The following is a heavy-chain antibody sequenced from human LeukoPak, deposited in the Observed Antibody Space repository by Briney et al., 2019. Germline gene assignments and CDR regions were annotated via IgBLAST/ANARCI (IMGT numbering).Heavy chain of an antibody. Sequence: ASVKVSCKASGGTFSSYAISWVRQAPGQGLEWMGWISAYNGNTNYAQKLQGRVTMTTDTSTSTAYMELRSLRSDDTAVYYCASYDSSGYQYYFDYWGQGTLVTVSS. D-gene: IGHD3-22*01. CDR1: GGTFSSYA. CDR3: ASYDSSGYQYYFDY. V-gene: IGHV1-18*01. CDR2: ISAYNGNT. J-gene: IGHJ4*02.